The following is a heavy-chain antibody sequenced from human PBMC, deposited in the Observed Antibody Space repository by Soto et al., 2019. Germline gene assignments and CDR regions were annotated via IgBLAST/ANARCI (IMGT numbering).Heavy chain of an antibody. V-gene: IGHV1-69*06. CDR1: AGTFSSYA. CDR2: IIPIFGTA. Sequence: SVKVSCKASAGTFSSYAISWVRQAPGQGLEWMGGIIPIFGTANYAQKFQGRVTITADKSTSTAYMELSSLRSEDTAVYYCASGTTDYGDRAFDIWGQGTMVTVSS. D-gene: IGHD4-17*01. CDR3: ASGTTDYGDRAFDI. J-gene: IGHJ3*02.